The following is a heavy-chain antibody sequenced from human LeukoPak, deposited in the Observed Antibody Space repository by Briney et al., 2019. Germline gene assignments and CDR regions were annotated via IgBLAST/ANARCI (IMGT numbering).Heavy chain of an antibody. D-gene: IGHD2/OR15-2a*01. CDR3: AREGNSLNWFDP. V-gene: IGHV4-38-2*02. J-gene: IGHJ5*02. CDR1: GYSISSGYY. Sequence: SETLSLTCAVSGYSISSGYYWAWVRHPPGKGLEWVGSVYHTGSTHYNTSLKSRVTVSVDTSKNQFSLKLTYVTAADTAVYYCAREGNSLNWFDPWGQGTLVTVSS. CDR2: VYHTGST.